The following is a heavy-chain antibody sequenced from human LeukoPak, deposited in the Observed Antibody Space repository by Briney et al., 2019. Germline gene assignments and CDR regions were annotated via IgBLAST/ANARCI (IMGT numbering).Heavy chain of an antibody. D-gene: IGHD3-9*01. V-gene: IGHV4-59*01. J-gene: IGHJ5*02. Sequence: SETLSLTCTVSGGSISSYYWSWIRQPPGKGLEWIGYIYYSGSTNYNPSLKSRVTISVDTSKKQFSLKLSSVTAADTAVYYCARDYDILTGYRWSDPWGQGTLVTVSS. CDR1: GGSISSYY. CDR2: IYYSGST. CDR3: ARDYDILTGYRWSDP.